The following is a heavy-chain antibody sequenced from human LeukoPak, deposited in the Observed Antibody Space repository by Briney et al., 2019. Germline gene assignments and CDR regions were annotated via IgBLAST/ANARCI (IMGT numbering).Heavy chain of an antibody. CDR3: VQAEAAIRYFDWLLRSYFDY. J-gene: IGHJ4*02. D-gene: IGHD3-9*01. CDR1: GLTFSSYW. CDR2: IKQDGSEK. V-gene: IGHV3-7*03. Sequence: WRSLRLSCAAAGLTFSSYWISWGRQAPGKRLQWVANIKQDGSEKYYVDSVKGRFTISRDNAKNSLYLQMNSLRAEDTAVYYFVQAEAAIRYFDWLLRSYFDYWGQGTLVTVSS.